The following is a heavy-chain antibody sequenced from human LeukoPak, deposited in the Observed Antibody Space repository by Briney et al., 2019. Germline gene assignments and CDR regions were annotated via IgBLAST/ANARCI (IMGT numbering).Heavy chain of an antibody. J-gene: IGHJ4*02. Sequence: PGESLKISCKGSGYSFTSYWIGWVRQMPGKGLEWMGIIYPGDSDTTYRPSFQGQVTISADRSISTAYLQWSSLKASDSAMYYCARSGHIYGLFDYWGQGTLVTVSS. D-gene: IGHD5-18*01. CDR2: IYPGDSDT. V-gene: IGHV5-51*01. CDR3: ARSGHIYGLFDY. CDR1: GYSFTSYW.